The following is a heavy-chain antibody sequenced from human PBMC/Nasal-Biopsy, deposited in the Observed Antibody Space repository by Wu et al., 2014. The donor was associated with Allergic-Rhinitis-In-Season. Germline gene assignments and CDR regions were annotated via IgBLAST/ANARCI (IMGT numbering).Heavy chain of an antibody. CDR3: AEGNVLTGYSTLDF. V-gene: IGHV3-21*04. D-gene: IGHD3-9*01. CDR1: GFTFSSYT. J-gene: IGHJ4*02. Sequence: LRLSCAASGFTFSSYTMNWVRQAPGKGLEWVSSIDISSTHIYYIDSVKGRFTISRDNSKHTLYLQMISLRVEDTAIYYCAEGNVLTGYSTLDFWGQGTLVTVSS. CDR2: IDISSTHI.